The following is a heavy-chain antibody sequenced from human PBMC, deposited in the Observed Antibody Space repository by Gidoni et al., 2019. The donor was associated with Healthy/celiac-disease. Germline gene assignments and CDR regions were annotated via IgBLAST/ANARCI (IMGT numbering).Heavy chain of an antibody. CDR3: ARAVLRYFDWSHNGWFDP. J-gene: IGHJ5*02. D-gene: IGHD3-9*01. CDR1: GGSISSSNW. V-gene: IGHV4-4*02. CDR2: IYHSGST. Sequence: QVQLQESGPGLVTPSGTLSLTCAVSGGSISSSNWWGWVRQPPGKGLEWIGEIYHSGSTNYNPSLKSRVTISVDKSKNQFSLKLSSVTAADTAVYYCARAVLRYFDWSHNGWFDPWGQGTLVTVSS.